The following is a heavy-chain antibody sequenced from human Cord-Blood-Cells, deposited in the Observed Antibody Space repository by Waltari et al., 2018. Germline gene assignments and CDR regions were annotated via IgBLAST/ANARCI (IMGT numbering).Heavy chain of an antibody. CDR2: IYHSGST. CDR1: GGSISSSNW. D-gene: IGHD2-21*01. V-gene: IGHV4-4*02. J-gene: IGHJ4*02. Sequence: QVQLQESGPGLVKPSGTLSLTCAVSGGSISSSNWWSWVRQPPGKGLEWIGEIYHSGSTNDNPSLKSRVTISVDKSKNQFSLKLSSVTAADTAVYYCARRPNAYCGGDCYSFNYWGQGTLVTVSS. CDR3: ARRPNAYCGGDCYSFNY.